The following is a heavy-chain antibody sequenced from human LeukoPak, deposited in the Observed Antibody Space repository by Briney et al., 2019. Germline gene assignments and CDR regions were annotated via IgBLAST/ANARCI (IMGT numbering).Heavy chain of an antibody. V-gene: IGHV4-59*08. J-gene: IGHJ4*02. D-gene: IGHD5-18*01. CDR3: AGSRQIQLWLEFDY. CDR1: GGSISSYY. Sequence: TSETLSLSCTGSGGSISSYYWSWIRQPPGKGLEWIGYIYYSGSTNYNPSLKSRVTISVDTSKNQFSLKLSSVTAADTAVYYCAGSRQIQLWLEFDYWGQGTLVTVSS. CDR2: IYYSGST.